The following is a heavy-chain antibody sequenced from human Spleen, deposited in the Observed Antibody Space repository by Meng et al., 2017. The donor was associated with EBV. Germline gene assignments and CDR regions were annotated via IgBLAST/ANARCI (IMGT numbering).Heavy chain of an antibody. V-gene: IGHV4-59*11. CDR3: ARQYCSTTSCYRDSFGY. Sequence: PVLVTPAYSLSPTCTISVRSRCSPYWSWIRPPPGKGLELILYIYYSGSTNYHPSLKSRATISVDTSKIQFSLKLSSVTAADSAVYYCARQYCSTTSCYRDSFGYWGQGTLVTVSS. D-gene: IGHD2-2*01. J-gene: IGHJ4*02. CDR2: IYYSGST. CDR1: VRSRCSPY.